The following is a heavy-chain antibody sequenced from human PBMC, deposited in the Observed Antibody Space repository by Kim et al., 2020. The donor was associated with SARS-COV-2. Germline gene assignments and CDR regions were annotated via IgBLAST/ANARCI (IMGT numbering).Heavy chain of an antibody. Sequence: GRVQITADNSTSTAYMEMSSLGSEDTAVYYCARDHCSSTSCYTFDYWGQGTLVTVSS. CDR3: ARDHCSSTSCYTFDY. D-gene: IGHD2-2*02. J-gene: IGHJ4*02. V-gene: IGHV1-69*04.